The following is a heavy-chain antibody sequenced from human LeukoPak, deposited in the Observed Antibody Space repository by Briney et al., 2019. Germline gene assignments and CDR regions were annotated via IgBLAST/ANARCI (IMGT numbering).Heavy chain of an antibody. V-gene: IGHV3-9*01. CDR3: EKGQKQKSTICNY. CDR2: ISWNSGSI. J-gene: IGHJ4*01. D-gene: IGHD5-24*01. Sequence: GGSLRLSCAASGFTFDDYAMHWVRQAPGKGLEWVSGISWNSGSIGYADSVKGRFTISRDNAKNSLYLQMNSLRAEDTALYYWEKGQKQKSTICNYWGQEPWSPSPQ. CDR1: GFTFDDYA.